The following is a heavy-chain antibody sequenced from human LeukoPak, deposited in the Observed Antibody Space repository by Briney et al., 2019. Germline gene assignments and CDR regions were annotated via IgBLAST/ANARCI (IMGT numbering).Heavy chain of an antibody. J-gene: IGHJ3*02. CDR1: GGSISSYY. D-gene: IGHD4-17*01. V-gene: IGHV4-59*01. CDR3: ARPGLYGDYHADI. Sequence: PSETLSLTCTVSGGSISSYYWSWIRQPPGKGLEWIGYIYYSGSTNYNPSLKSRVTISVDTSKNQFSLKLSSVTAADTAVYYCARPGLYGDYHADIWGQGTMVTVSS. CDR2: IYYSGST.